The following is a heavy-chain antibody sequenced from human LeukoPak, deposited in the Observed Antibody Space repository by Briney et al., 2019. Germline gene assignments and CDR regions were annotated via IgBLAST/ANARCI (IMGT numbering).Heavy chain of an antibody. J-gene: IGHJ4*02. V-gene: IGHV3-30-3*01. Sequence: TGGSLRLSCVAPGFTFSIYAMHWVRQAPGKGREWGAVILYVGDNKYYTNSVKGRFTISRDNSKNTLFLQMNTLRVEDTAVYYCARVGASSGYQDRWATVGYWGQGTLVIVPS. CDR2: ILYVGDNK. CDR3: ARVGASSGYQDRWATVGY. D-gene: IGHD3-22*01. CDR1: GFTFSIYA.